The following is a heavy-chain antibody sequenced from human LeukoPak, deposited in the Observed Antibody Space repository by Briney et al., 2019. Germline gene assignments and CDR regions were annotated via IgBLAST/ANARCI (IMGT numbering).Heavy chain of an antibody. V-gene: IGHV4-59*01. Sequence: PSETLSLTCTVSGGSISSYYWSWIRQPPGKGLEWIGYIYSSGSTNYNPSLKSRVTISVDTSKNQFSLNLTSVTAADTAVYYCARDGGDTAYNWFDPWGQGTLVTVSS. CDR1: GGSISSYY. J-gene: IGHJ5*02. CDR3: ARDGGDTAYNWFDP. D-gene: IGHD5-18*01. CDR2: IYSSGST.